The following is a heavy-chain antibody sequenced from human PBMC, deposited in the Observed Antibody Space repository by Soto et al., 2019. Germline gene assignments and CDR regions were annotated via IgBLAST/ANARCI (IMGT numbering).Heavy chain of an antibody. Sequence: QVQLQESGPGLVKPSQTLSLTCTVSGGSINYVGIYWNWVRQHPGKGLEWIGSISYSGSTSYNPSLTSRVAISVDTSKNQFSLTLTPVTAADTAVYYCAREDTTYGFDYWGQGTLVTVSS. J-gene: IGHJ4*02. D-gene: IGHD3-10*01. CDR1: GGSINYVGIY. CDR2: ISYSGST. V-gene: IGHV4-31*03. CDR3: AREDTTYGFDY.